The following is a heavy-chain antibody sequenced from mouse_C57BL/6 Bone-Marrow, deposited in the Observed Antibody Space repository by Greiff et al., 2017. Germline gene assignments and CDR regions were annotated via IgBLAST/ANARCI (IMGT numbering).Heavy chain of an antibody. V-gene: IGHV1-42*01. CDR2: INPSTGGT. Sequence: EVQLQQSGPELVKPGASVKISCKASGYSFTGYYMNWVKQSPEKSLEWIGEINPSTGGTTYNQKFKAKATVTVDKSSSTAYMQLKSLKYEDSAVYYCSRYVCYARDDWGQGTSVTVSS. J-gene: IGHJ4*01. CDR3: SRYVCYARDD. CDR1: GYSFTGYY.